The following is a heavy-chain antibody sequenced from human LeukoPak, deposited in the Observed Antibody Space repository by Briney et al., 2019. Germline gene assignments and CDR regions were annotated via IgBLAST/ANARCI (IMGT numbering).Heavy chain of an antibody. V-gene: IGHV4-61*02. CDR3: ARVGAESYYYYYMDV. D-gene: IGHD3-16*01. CDR1: GGSISSGSYY. J-gene: IGHJ6*03. CDR2: IYTSGST. Sequence: SQTLSLTCTVSGGSISSGSYYWSWIRQPAGKGLEWIGRIYTSGSTNYNPSLKSRVTISVDTSKNQFSLKLSSVTAADTAVYYCARVGAESYYYYYMDVWGKGTTVTVSS.